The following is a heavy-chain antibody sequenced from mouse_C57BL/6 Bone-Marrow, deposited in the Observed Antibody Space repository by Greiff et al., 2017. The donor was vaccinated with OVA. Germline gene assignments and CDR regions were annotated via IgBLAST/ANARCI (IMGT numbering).Heavy chain of an antibody. V-gene: IGHV1-4*01. D-gene: IGHD2-2*01. Sequence: VKLMESGAELARPGASVKMSCKASGYTFTSYTMHWVKQRPGQGLEWIGYINPSSGYTKYNQKFKDKATLTADKSSSTAYMQLSSLTSEDSAVYYCARLWLLFDYWGQGTTLTVSS. CDR3: ARLWLLFDY. CDR1: GYTFTSYT. J-gene: IGHJ2*01. CDR2: INPSSGYT.